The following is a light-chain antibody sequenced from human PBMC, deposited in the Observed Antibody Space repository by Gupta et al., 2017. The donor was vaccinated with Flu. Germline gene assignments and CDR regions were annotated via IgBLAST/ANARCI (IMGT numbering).Light chain of an antibody. CDR3: QQYDSSPYS. CDR1: QSVSSNY. CDR2: GAS. V-gene: IGKV3-20*01. J-gene: IGKJ2*03. Sequence: EIVLTQSPGTLSLSPGERATLSCRASQSVSSNYLAWYQQKPGQAPRLLIYGASSRAAGIPDRFSGSGSETDFILTITRLEPEDFAVYYCQQYDSSPYSFGQGTKLEI.